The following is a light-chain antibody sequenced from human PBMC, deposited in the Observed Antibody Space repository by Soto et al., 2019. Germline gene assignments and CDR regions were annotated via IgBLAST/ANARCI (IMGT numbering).Light chain of an antibody. J-gene: IGKJ5*01. CDR1: QSLVYSDGNTY. CDR2: EVS. CDR3: MQGTHWPIT. V-gene: IGKV2-30*01. Sequence: DVVMTQSPLSLPVTLGQPASISCRSGQSLVYSDGNTYLTWFHQRPGQSPRRIIYEVSKRDSGVPARLSGSGSGTDFTLKISRVEAEDVGVYYCMQGTHWPITFGQGTRLEIK.